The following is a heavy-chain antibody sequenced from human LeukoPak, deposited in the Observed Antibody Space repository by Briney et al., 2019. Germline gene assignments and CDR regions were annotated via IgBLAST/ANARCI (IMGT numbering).Heavy chain of an antibody. CDR2: IRSKAYGGTT. V-gene: IGHV3-49*03. CDR1: GFTFGDYA. Sequence: GGSLRLSCTASGFTFGDYAMSWFRQAPGKGLEWVGFIRSKAYGGTTEYAASVKGRFAISRDDSKSIAYLQMNSLKTEDTAVYYCTRVGTSATYVYWGQGVLVAVSS. D-gene: IGHD1-26*01. J-gene: IGHJ4*02. CDR3: TRVGTSATYVY.